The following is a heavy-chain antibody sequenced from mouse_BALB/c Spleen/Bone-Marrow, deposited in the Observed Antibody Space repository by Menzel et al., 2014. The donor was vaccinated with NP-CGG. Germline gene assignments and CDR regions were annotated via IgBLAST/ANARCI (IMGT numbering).Heavy chain of an antibody. CDR3: ARYRLGTYFDY. V-gene: IGHV14-3*02. CDR1: GFNIKDTY. D-gene: IGHD2-14*01. CDR2: IDPANGNT. Sequence: VHVKQSGAELVKLGASVKLSCTASGFNIKDTYMHWVKQRPEQGLEWIGRIDPANGNTKYDPKFQGKATITADTSSNTAYLQLSSLTSEDTAVYYCARYRLGTYFDYWGQGTTLTVSS. J-gene: IGHJ2*01.